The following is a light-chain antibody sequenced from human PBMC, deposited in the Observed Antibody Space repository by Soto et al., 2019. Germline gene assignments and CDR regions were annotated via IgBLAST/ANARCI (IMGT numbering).Light chain of an antibody. Sequence: DIQMTQSPSSMSASVGDRVTITCRASQDISSWLAWYQQKTGKAPKLLIDSASSLQSGVPSRFSGSGSGTDFTLTISSLQPEDFATYYCQQANSFPFTFGPGTKVDIK. J-gene: IGKJ3*01. CDR3: QQANSFPFT. CDR2: SAS. CDR1: QDISSW. V-gene: IGKV1D-12*01.